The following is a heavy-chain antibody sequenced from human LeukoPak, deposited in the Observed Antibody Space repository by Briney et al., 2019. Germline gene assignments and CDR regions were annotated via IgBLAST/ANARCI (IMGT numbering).Heavy chain of an antibody. J-gene: IGHJ4*02. Sequence: GSLRLSCAASGFTFSSYWMHWVRQAPGKGLVWVSRINSDGSSTSYADSVKGRLTISRDNAKNTLYLQMNSLRAEDTAVYYCARSSHLYCSGGSCYFDYWGQGTLVTVSS. D-gene: IGHD2-15*01. CDR1: GFTFSSYW. CDR2: INSDGSST. V-gene: IGHV3-74*01. CDR3: ARSSHLYCSGGSCYFDY.